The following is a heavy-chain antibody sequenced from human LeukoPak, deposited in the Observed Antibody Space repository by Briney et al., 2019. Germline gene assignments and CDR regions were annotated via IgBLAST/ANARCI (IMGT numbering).Heavy chain of an antibody. CDR2: IDWDDDK. D-gene: IGHD2-2*01. Sequence: SGPALVKPTQTLTLTCTFSGFSLSTSGMRVSWIRQPPGKALEWLARIDWDDDKSYSTSLKTRLTISKDTSKNQVVLTMTNMDPVDTATYYCARQALSSTSCCGDAFDIWGQGTMVTVSS. J-gene: IGHJ3*02. CDR1: GFSLSTSGMR. CDR3: ARQALSSTSCCGDAFDI. V-gene: IGHV2-70*04.